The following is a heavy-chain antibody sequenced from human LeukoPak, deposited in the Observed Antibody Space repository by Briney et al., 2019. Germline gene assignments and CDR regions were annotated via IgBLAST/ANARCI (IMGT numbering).Heavy chain of an antibody. Sequence: GGSLRLSCAASGFTFSSYAMSWVRQAPGKGLEWVSGISGSGGSTYYADSVKGRFTISRDNSKNTLYLQMNSLRAEDTAVYYCARRYYDFWSGYYTCLDYWGQGTLVTVSS. CDR3: ARRYYDFWSGYYTCLDY. CDR1: GFTFSSYA. V-gene: IGHV3-23*01. CDR2: ISGSGGST. J-gene: IGHJ4*02. D-gene: IGHD3-3*01.